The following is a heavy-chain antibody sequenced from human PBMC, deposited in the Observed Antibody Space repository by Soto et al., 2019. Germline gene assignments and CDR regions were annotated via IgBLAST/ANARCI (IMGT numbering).Heavy chain of an antibody. V-gene: IGHV1-2*02. CDR3: ASAAVTGTAGRDF. CDR2: INPNSGGT. Sequence: GASVKVSCKASGYTFSGFYMHWVRQAPGQGLEWMGWINPNSGGTKSAEKFQGRVTMTRDTSISTAYMELSRLTSDDTAVYYCASAAVTGTAGRDFCGQGTQVTVAS. J-gene: IGHJ4*02. D-gene: IGHD6-19*01. CDR1: GYTFSGFY.